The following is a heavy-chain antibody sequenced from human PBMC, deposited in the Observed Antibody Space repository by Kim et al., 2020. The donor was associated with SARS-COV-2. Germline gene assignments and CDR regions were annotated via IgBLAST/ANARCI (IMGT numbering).Heavy chain of an antibody. CDR3: ARVFGRMEEH. J-gene: IGHJ4*02. CDR1: GGSFSDYY. Sequence: SETLSLTCAVYGGSFSDYYWSWIRQTPGKWLEWIGEINHRGTTNYHPPLKSRVTISIDTSKNWFSLRLSSVTAADTAIYYCARVFGRMEEHWGQGHLVVVSS. CDR2: INHRGTT. D-gene: IGHD3-10*01. V-gene: IGHV4-34*01.